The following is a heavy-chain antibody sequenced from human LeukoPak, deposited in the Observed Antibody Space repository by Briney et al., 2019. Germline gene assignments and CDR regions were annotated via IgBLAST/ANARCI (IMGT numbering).Heavy chain of an antibody. J-gene: IGHJ5*02. Sequence: GGSLRLSCAASGFTFSRYWIHWVRQAPGKGLEGVSRINPDASTTTYADSVKGRFTISRANAKNTVYLQMNRLRAVDTALYYCARVLSGSWDWFDAWGQGTLVTASS. D-gene: IGHD3-22*01. V-gene: IGHV3-74*03. CDR1: GFTFSRYW. CDR2: INPDASTT. CDR3: ARVLSGSWDWFDA.